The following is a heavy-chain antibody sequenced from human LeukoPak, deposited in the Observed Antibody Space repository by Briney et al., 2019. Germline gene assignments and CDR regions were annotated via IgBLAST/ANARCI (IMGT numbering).Heavy chain of an antibody. CDR1: GFTFSSYW. V-gene: IGHV3-7*01. J-gene: IGHJ4*02. CDR2: IKQDGSEK. CDR3: ARGGGYAWDY. D-gene: IGHD5-12*01. Sequence: GGSLRLSCATSGFTFSSYWMNWVRQAPGKGLERVANIKQDGSEKYYVDSVKGRFTISRDNAKNSLYLQMNSLRADDTAVYYCARGGGYAWDYWGQGTLVTVSS.